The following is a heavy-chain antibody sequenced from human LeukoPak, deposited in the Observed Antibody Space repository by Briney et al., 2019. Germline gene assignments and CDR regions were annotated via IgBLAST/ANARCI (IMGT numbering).Heavy chain of an antibody. Sequence: SETLSLTCTLSGGSVSRGSYYWSWIRQSPGKGLEWIGYIYYSGSTNYNPPLKSRVTISLDTSKNQFSLKLSSVTAADTAVYYCARDLGGVATYYGMDAWGKGTTVTVSS. CDR3: ARDLGGVATYYGMDA. J-gene: IGHJ6*04. CDR2: IYYSGST. D-gene: IGHD5-12*01. V-gene: IGHV4-61*01. CDR1: GGSVSRGSYY.